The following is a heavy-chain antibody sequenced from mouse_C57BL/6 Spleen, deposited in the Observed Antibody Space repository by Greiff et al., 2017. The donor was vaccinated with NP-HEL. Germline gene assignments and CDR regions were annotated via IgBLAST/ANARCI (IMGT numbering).Heavy chain of an antibody. CDR1: GYTFTSYW. Sequence: QVHVKQPGAELVKPGASVKLSCKASGYTFTSYWMQWVKQRPGQGLEWIGEIDPSDSYTNYNQKFKGKATLTVDTSSSTAYMQLRSLTSEDSAVYYCARSPMVTTGYFDYWGQGTTLTVSS. V-gene: IGHV1-50*01. J-gene: IGHJ2*01. D-gene: IGHD2-2*01. CDR2: IDPSDSYT. CDR3: ARSPMVTTGYFDY.